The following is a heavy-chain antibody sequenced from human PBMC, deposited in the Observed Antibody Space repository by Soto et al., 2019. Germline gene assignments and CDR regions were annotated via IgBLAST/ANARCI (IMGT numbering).Heavy chain of an antibody. Sequence: ASVKVSCKASGYTFPGYYMHWVRQAPGQGLEWMGWINPNSGGTNYAQKFQGWVTMTRDTSISTAYMELSRLRSDDTAVYYCARGVYYYDSSGLNWFDPWGQGTLVTVSS. CDR3: ARGVYYYDSSGLNWFDP. CDR2: INPNSGGT. V-gene: IGHV1-2*04. J-gene: IGHJ5*02. CDR1: GYTFPGYY. D-gene: IGHD3-22*01.